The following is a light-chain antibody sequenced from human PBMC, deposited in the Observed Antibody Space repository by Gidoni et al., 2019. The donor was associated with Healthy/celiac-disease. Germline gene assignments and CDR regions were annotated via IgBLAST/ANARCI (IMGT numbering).Light chain of an antibody. V-gene: IGLV1-44*01. CDR3: AAWDDSLNGWV. CDR2: SNN. Sequence: QSVLTQPPSASGTHGPRVTISCSGSSSNIGSNTVNWYQQLPGTAPNLLIYSNNQRPSGVPDRFSGSKSGTSASLAISGLQSEDEADYYCAAWDDSLNGWVFGGGTKLTVL. J-gene: IGLJ3*02. CDR1: SSNIGSNT.